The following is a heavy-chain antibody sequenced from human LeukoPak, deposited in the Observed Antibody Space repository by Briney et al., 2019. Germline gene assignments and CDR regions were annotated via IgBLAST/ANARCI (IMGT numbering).Heavy chain of an antibody. J-gene: IGHJ6*02. D-gene: IGHD3-22*01. CDR1: GYTFTGYY. V-gene: IGHV1-2*02. CDR2: INPNSGGT. CDR3: ARVNDSSGYPYFYYYGMAV. Sequence: GASVKVSCKASGYTFTGYYMHWVRQAPGQGLEWMGWINPNSGGTNYAQKFQSRVTMTRDTSISTAYMELSRLRSDDTAVYHCARVNDSSGYPYFYYYGMAVWGQGTTVTVSS.